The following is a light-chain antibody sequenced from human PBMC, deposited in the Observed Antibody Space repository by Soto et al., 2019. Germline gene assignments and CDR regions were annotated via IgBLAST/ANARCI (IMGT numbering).Light chain of an antibody. CDR3: QQRSNWPRT. Sequence: EIVLTQSPATLSLSPGERATLSCRASQSVSSYLAWYQQKPGQAPRLLIYDASNRATGIPARFSGSRSGTDFTLTISSLERVDFAVYYCQQRSNWPRTFGQGTKVEIK. CDR2: DAS. J-gene: IGKJ1*01. CDR1: QSVSSY. V-gene: IGKV3-11*01.